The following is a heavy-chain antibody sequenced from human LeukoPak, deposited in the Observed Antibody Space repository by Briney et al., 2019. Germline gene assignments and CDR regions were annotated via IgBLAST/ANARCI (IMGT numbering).Heavy chain of an antibody. Sequence: GGSLRLSCAASGFTFSSYSMNWVRQAPGKGLEWVSSISSSSSYIYYADSVKGRFTISRDNAKNSLYLQMNSLRAEDTAVYYCARRTSSSWSNYYYYYYMDVWGKGTTVTVSS. CDR1: GFTFSSYS. J-gene: IGHJ6*03. CDR3: ARRTSSSWSNYYYYYYMDV. D-gene: IGHD6-13*01. CDR2: ISSSSSYI. V-gene: IGHV3-21*01.